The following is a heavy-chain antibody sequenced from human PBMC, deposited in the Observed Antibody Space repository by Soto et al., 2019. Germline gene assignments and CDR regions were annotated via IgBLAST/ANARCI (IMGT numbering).Heavy chain of an antibody. Sequence: GASVKVSCKASGYTFTSYGISWVRQAPGQGLEWMGWISAYNGNTNYAQKLQGRVTMTTDTSTSTAYMELRSLRSDDTAVYYCARDRWIQLTYYYYYGMDVWGQGTKVTVSS. J-gene: IGHJ6*02. CDR3: ARDRWIQLTYYYYYGMDV. CDR2: ISAYNGNT. V-gene: IGHV1-18*01. D-gene: IGHD5-18*01. CDR1: GYTFTSYG.